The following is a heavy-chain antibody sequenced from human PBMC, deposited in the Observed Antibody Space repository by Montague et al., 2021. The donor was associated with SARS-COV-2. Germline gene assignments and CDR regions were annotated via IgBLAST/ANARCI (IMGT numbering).Heavy chain of an antibody. Sequence: SETLSLTCAVYSGSFSDYYWSWIRQSPGKGLEWIGEINHTGSATYNPSLKSRVTLSRDTSKNQFSLKLQSVTTADTAVYYCARGQVKISGVLFFIPAAGHLDVWGQGTSVTVSS. J-gene: IGHJ3*01. V-gene: IGHV4-34*01. CDR2: INHTGSA. D-gene: IGHD3-3*01. CDR3: ARGQVKISGVLFFIPAAGHLDV. CDR1: SGSFSDYY.